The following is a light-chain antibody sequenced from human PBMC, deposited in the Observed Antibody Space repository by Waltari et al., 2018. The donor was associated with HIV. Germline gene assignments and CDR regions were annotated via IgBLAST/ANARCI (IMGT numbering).Light chain of an antibody. CDR3: AAWDDSLSGGV. V-gene: IGLV1-47*01. J-gene: IGLJ3*02. CDR1: SSTIGGKY. CDR2: RTH. Sequence: QSVLTQPPSASGTPGQRVTISCSGRSSTIGGKYVYWYQHLPGTAPNLLIYRTHQRASGVPDRLSGSKSGTSASLAISGLRSEDEADYYCAAWDDSLSGGVFAGGTKLTVL.